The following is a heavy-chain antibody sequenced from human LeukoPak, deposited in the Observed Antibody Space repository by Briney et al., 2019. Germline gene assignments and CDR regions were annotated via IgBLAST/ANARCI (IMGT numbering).Heavy chain of an antibody. CDR2: IYNSGNT. CDR3: ARGTFDSSGYYLFDY. Sequence: PSETLSLTCTVSGGSISTNYWSWIRQPAGKGLEWIGRIYNSGNTNYSPSLESRVTMSAVTSKNQFSLKLSSVTAADTAVYYCARGTFDSSGYYLFDYWGQGTLVTVSS. CDR1: GGSISTNY. D-gene: IGHD3-22*01. J-gene: IGHJ4*02. V-gene: IGHV4-4*07.